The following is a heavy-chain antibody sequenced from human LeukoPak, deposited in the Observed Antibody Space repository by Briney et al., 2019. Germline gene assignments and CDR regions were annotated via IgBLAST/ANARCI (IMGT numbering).Heavy chain of an antibody. CDR2: IKKDGSEK. CDR3: ARVHAWGSYPALMNY. V-gene: IGHV3-7*01. J-gene: IGHJ4*02. Sequence: GGSLILSCAASGVTFSSYWMSCCRHAAGEGGEVVAKIKKDGSEKYYVDSVKGRFPISRDNAKNSLYLQMNSLRVEDTAVYYCARVHAWGSYPALMNYWGQGTLVTVSS. CDR1: GVTFSSYW. D-gene: IGHD3-16*02.